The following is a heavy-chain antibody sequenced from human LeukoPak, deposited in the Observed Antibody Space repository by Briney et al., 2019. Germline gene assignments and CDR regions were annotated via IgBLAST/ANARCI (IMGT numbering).Heavy chain of an antibody. CDR3: AKRGYKYDY. J-gene: IGHJ4*02. CDR2: INHSGGAT. D-gene: IGHD5-18*01. V-gene: IGHV3-23*01. Sequence: GGSLRLSCAASEFTFNNFAMTWVRQAPGKGLEWVSTINHSGGATYYADSVKGRFTISRDNSKNTLYMQMNSLTAEDTALYYCAKRGYKYDYWGQGTLVTVSS. CDR1: EFTFNNFA.